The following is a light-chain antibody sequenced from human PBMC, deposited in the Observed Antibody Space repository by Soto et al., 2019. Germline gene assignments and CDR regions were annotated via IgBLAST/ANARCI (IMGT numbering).Light chain of an antibody. V-gene: IGKV3-20*01. CDR2: GAS. CDR3: QQYYSSWT. Sequence: EIVLTQSPGTLSLSPGEEATLSCRASQSISSTFLAWYQQKPGQAPRVLLYGASRRATGIPDRFSGSGSGTDFTLTISRLEPEDFALYYCQQYYSSWTFGQGTKVDMK. CDR1: QSISSTF. J-gene: IGKJ1*01.